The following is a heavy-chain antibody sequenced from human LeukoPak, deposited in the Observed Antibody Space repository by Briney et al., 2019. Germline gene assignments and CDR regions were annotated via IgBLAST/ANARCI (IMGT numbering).Heavy chain of an antibody. Sequence: GGSLRLSCAGSGLTFSSYWMHWVRQAPGKGLVWVSRIKGDGSSTSYADSVKGRFTISRDNTKNTLYLQMNSLRAEDTAVYYCAGWGDSGYDHSWGQGTLVTVSS. V-gene: IGHV3-74*01. D-gene: IGHD5-12*01. CDR3: AGWGDSGYDHS. CDR1: GLTFSSYW. J-gene: IGHJ4*02. CDR2: IKGDGSST.